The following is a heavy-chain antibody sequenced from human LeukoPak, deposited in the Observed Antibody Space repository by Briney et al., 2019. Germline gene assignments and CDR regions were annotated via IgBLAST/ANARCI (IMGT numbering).Heavy chain of an antibody. Sequence: PSETLSLTCTVSGGSISSGSYYWSWIRQPAGKGLEWIGRIYTSGSTNYNPSLKSRVTISVDTSKNQFSLKLSSVTAADTAVYYCARLLIVGATKGVWFDPWGQGTLVTVSS. CDR1: GGSISSGSYY. D-gene: IGHD1-26*01. V-gene: IGHV4-61*02. CDR3: ARLLIVGATKGVWFDP. CDR2: IYTSGST. J-gene: IGHJ5*02.